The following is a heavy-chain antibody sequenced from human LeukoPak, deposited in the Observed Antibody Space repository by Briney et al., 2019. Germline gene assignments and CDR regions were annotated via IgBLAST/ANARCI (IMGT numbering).Heavy chain of an antibody. Sequence: GGSLRLSCAASGFTFSSYGIHWVRQAPGKGLEWVALISYDGSNKYYVDSVKGRFTISRDNSKNTVFLQMNSLRAEDTAVYYCAKGAAAQGSFAYWGQGNLVTVSS. CDR3: AKGAAAQGSFAY. CDR1: GFTFSSYG. V-gene: IGHV3-30*18. J-gene: IGHJ4*02. D-gene: IGHD2-2*01. CDR2: ISYDGSNK.